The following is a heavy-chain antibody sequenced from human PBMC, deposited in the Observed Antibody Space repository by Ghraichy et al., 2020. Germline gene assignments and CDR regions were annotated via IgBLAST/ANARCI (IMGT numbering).Heavy chain of an antibody. V-gene: IGHV3-30-3*01. CDR3: ARDGEYSTRSALYYYYGMDV. J-gene: IGHJ6*02. D-gene: IGHD6-6*01. CDR1: GFTFSSYA. Sequence: GGSLRLSCAASGFTFSSYAMHWVRQAPGKGLEWVAVISYDGSNKYYADSVKGRFTISRDNSKNTLYLQMNSLRAEDTAVYYCARDGEYSTRSALYYYYGMDVWGQGTTVTVSS. CDR2: ISYDGSNK.